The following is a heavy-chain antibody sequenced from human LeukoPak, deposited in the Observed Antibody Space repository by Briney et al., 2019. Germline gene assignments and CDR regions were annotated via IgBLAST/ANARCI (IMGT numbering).Heavy chain of an antibody. Sequence: ASVKVSCKASGYTFTSYYMHWVRQAPGQGLEWMGIINPSGGSTSYAQKFQGRVTMTRDTSISTAYMELSRLRSDDTAVYYCARVMTTVTTNWFDPWGQGTLVTVSS. V-gene: IGHV1-46*01. CDR2: INPSGGST. D-gene: IGHD4-17*01. CDR1: GYTFTSYY. CDR3: ARVMTTVTTNWFDP. J-gene: IGHJ5*02.